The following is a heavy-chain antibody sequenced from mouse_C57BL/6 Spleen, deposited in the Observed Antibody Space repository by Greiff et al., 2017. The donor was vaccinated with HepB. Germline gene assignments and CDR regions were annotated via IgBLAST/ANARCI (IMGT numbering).Heavy chain of an antibody. CDR1: GYAFSSSW. CDR3: AREGYYGPWYFDG. Sequence: VQLQQSGPELVKPGASVKISCKASGYAFSSSWMNWVKQRPGKGLEWIGRIYPGDGDTNYNGKFKGKATLTADKSSSTAYMQLSSLTSEDSAVYFCAREGYYGPWYFDGGGTGTTVTVSS. D-gene: IGHD1-2*01. J-gene: IGHJ1*03. V-gene: IGHV1-82*01. CDR2: IYPGDGDT.